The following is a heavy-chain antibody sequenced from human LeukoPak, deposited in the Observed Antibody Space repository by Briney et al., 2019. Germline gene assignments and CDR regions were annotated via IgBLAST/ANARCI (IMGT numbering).Heavy chain of an antibody. J-gene: IGHJ4*02. V-gene: IGHV3-30-3*01. Sequence: GGSLRLSCAASGFTFSSYAMHWVRQAPGKGLEWVAVISYDGSNKYYADSVKGRFTISRDNSKNTLYLQMNSQRAEDTAVYYCARDHRNCSGGSCYIPYYFDYWGQGTLVTVSS. D-gene: IGHD2-15*01. CDR2: ISYDGSNK. CDR1: GFTFSSYA. CDR3: ARDHRNCSGGSCYIPYYFDY.